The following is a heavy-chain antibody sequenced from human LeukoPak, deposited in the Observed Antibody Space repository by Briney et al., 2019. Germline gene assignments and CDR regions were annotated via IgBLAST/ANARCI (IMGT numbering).Heavy chain of an antibody. CDR3: ARHSGGPAAITHYYYYMDV. CDR2: ISSSGSTI. D-gene: IGHD2-2*01. CDR1: GFTFSDYY. V-gene: IGHV3-11*04. J-gene: IGHJ6*03. Sequence: SGGSLRLSCAASGFTFSDYYMSWIRQAPGKGLEWVSYISSSGSTIYYADSVKGRFTISKDNAKNSLYLQMSSLRAEDTAVYYCARHSGGPAAITHYYYYMDVWGKGTTVTVSS.